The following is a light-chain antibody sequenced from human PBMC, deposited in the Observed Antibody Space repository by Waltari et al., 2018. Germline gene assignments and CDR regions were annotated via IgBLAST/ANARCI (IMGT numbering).Light chain of an antibody. CDR1: QSVSNY. V-gene: IGKV3-11*01. CDR2: DAS. J-gene: IGKJ1*01. CDR3: QQRSNWSWT. Sequence: EIVLPQPPAPLSFSPGERATLSCRASQSVSNYLAWYQQKPGQAPRLLIYDASNRATGIPARFSGSGSGTDFTLTISSLEPEDFAVYYCQQRSNWSWTFGQGTKVEIK.